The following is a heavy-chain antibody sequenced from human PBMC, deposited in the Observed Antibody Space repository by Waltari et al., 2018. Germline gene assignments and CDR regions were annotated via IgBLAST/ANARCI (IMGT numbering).Heavy chain of an antibody. V-gene: IGHV4-34*02. Sequence: QVQLKQWGAGTLKPSDTLSLTCGVYGGSFSGYHWTWVRQSPGKGLEWIGEINNGGVTNYSPSLKSRVTISVDASKNQFSLFVRSVTAADTAVYYCARGGVPDYYGSGSPYRNWFDPWGQGTLVTVS. CDR1: GGSFSGYH. CDR3: ARGGVPDYYGSGSPYRNWFDP. CDR2: INNGGVT. D-gene: IGHD3-10*01. J-gene: IGHJ5*02.